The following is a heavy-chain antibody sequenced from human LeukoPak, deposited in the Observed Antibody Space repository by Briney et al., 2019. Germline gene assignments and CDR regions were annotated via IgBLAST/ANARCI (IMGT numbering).Heavy chain of an antibody. CDR2: ISSSSSYT. CDR3: ARGYIVATIDY. J-gene: IGHJ4*02. V-gene: IGHV3-21*05. Sequence: PGGSLRLSCAASGFTFTTYSMNWVRQAPGKGLEWVSYISSSSSYTNYADSVKGRFTISRDNAKNSLYLQMNSLRAEDTAVYYCARGYIVATIDYWGQGTLITVSS. D-gene: IGHD5-12*01. CDR1: GFTFTTYS.